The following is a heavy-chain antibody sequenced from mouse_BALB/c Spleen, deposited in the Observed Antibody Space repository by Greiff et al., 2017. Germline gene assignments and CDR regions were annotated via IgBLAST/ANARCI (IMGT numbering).Heavy chain of an antibody. CDR3: ARGYDGYYYFDY. V-gene: IGHV5-4*02. CDR1: GFTFSDYY. Sequence: EVKLVESGGGLVKPGGSLKLSCAASGFTFSDYYMYWVRQTPEKRLEWVATISDGGSYTYYPDSVKGRFTISRDNAKNNLYLQMSSLKSEDTAMYYCARGYDGYYYFDYWGQGTTLTVSS. J-gene: IGHJ2*01. D-gene: IGHD2-3*01. CDR2: ISDGGSYT.